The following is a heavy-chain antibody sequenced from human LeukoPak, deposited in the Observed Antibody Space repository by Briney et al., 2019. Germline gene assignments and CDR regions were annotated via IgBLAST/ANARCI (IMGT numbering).Heavy chain of an antibody. CDR1: GFTFSNYW. Sequence: GGSLRLSCAASGFTFSNYWMHWVRQAPGKGLVWVSRINSDGSSTSYADSVKGRFTISRDNAKNTLYLQMNTLRAEDTAVYYCARDRTNTGSYDLDYWGQGALVTVSS. D-gene: IGHD1-26*01. J-gene: IGHJ4*02. V-gene: IGHV3-74*01. CDR3: ARDRTNTGSYDLDY. CDR2: INSDGSST.